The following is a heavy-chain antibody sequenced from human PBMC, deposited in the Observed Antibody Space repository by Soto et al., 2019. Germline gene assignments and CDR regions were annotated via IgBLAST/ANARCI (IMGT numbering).Heavy chain of an antibody. CDR3: ARGGNKEFDS. Sequence: GGSLRLSCAASGFTVSTNYVSWVRQAPGKGLEWLSVLYGGGSTKYADSVKDRFTISRDNSKNTLHLEMNGLRVDDTAVYYCARGGNKEFDSWGQGTLVTVSS. CDR2: LYGGGST. V-gene: IGHV3-66*01. CDR1: GFTVSTNY. D-gene: IGHD1-26*01. J-gene: IGHJ4*02.